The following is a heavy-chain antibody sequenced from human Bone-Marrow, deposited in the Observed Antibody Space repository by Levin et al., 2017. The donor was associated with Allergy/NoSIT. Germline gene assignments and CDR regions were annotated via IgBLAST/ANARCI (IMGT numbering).Heavy chain of an antibody. CDR1: GFTVSSNY. D-gene: IGHD6-13*01. Sequence: GASVKVSCAASGFTVSSNYMSWVRQAPGKGLEWVSVIYSGGSTYYADSVKGRFTISRDNSKNTLYLQMNSLRAEDTAVYYCARVMAAAGTHYYYGMAVWGQGTTVTVSS. CDR3: ARVMAAAGTHYYYGMAV. V-gene: IGHV3-53*01. J-gene: IGHJ6*02. CDR2: IYSGGST.